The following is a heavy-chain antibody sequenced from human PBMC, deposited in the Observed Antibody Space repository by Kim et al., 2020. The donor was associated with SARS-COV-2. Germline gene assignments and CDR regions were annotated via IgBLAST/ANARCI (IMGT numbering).Heavy chain of an antibody. CDR3: ARDIAVGGYYFDY. J-gene: IGHJ4*02. CDR1: GFTFSSYG. Sequence: GGSLRLSCAASGFTFSSYGMHWVRQAPGKGLEWVAVIWYDGSNKYYADSVKGRFTISRDNSKNTLYLQMNSLRAEDTAVYYCARDIAVGGYYFDYWGQGTLVTVSS. V-gene: IGHV3-33*01. D-gene: IGHD6-19*01. CDR2: IWYDGSNK.